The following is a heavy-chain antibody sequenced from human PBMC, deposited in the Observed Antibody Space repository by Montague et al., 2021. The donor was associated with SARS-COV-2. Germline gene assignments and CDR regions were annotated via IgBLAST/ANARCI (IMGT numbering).Heavy chain of an antibody. J-gene: IGHJ5*02. Sequence: SETLSLTCAVSGGSISSYYWSWIRQPPGKGLEWIGYMSYGESTNYNPSLKSRVTISVDTSKNQLSLKVNSVTAADTAEYYCARRDGYCSSTRCPHWFDPWGQGTLVTVSS. CDR3: ARRDGYCSSTRCPHWFDP. CDR2: MSYGEST. D-gene: IGHD2-2*01. V-gene: IGHV4-59*01. CDR1: GGSISSYY.